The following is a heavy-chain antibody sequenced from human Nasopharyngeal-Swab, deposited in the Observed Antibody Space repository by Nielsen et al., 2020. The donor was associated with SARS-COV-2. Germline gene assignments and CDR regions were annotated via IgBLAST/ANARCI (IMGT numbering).Heavy chain of an antibody. J-gene: IGHJ6*02. Sequence: GESLKISCAASGFTFSSYGMNWVRQAPGKGLEWVSSISSSTSYIYFADSVKGRFTISRDNSKNTLYLQMNSLRAEDTALYYCAKDVSGSTWADYYYYGMDVWGQGTTVTVSS. D-gene: IGHD6-13*01. CDR2: ISSSTSYI. V-gene: IGHV3-21*04. CDR1: GFTFSSYG. CDR3: AKDVSGSTWADYYYYGMDV.